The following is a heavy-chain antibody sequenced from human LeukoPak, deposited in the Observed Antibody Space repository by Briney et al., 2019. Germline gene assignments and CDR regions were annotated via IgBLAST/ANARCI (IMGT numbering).Heavy chain of an antibody. V-gene: IGHV4-59*01. D-gene: IGHD2-2*01. CDR2: IYYSGST. Sequence: PSGTLSLTCTVSGGSISSYYWSWIRQPPGKGLEWIGYIYYSGSTNYNPSLKSRVTISVDTSKNQFSLKLSSVTAADTAVYYCARGYCSSTSCQRGHNWFDPWGQGTLVTVSS. J-gene: IGHJ5*02. CDR1: GGSISSYY. CDR3: ARGYCSSTSCQRGHNWFDP.